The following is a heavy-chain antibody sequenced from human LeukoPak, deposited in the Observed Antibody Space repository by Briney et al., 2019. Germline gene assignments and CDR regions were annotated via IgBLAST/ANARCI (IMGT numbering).Heavy chain of an antibody. CDR2: FYYSGST. D-gene: IGHD7-27*01. CDR1: GGPISSGGYY. CDR3: ATGQSPDTFDY. Sequence: SETLSLTCTVSGGPISSGGYYRSWIRQHPGKRLEWIGSFYYSGSTYYNPSLKSRVTISVDTSKNQFSLKLSSVTAADAAVYYCATGQSPDTFDYWGQGTLVTVSS. V-gene: IGHV4-31*03. J-gene: IGHJ4*02.